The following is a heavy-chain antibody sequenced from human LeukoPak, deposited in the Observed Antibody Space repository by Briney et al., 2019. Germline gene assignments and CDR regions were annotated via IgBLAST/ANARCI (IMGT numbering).Heavy chain of an antibody. Sequence: GGSLRLSCAASGFTFSSYSMNWVRQAPGKGLEWVSSISSSSSYIYYADSVKGRFTIPRDNAKNSLYLQMNSLRAEDTAVYYCTRGAVAGLYYYYYMDVWGKGTTVTVSS. J-gene: IGHJ6*03. CDR2: ISSSSSYI. CDR3: TRGAVAGLYYYYYMDV. CDR1: GFTFSSYS. V-gene: IGHV3-21*04. D-gene: IGHD6-19*01.